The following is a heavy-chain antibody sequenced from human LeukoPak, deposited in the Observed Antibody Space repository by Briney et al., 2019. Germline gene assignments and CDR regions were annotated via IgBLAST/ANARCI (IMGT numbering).Heavy chain of an antibody. CDR1: GGSISSGGYY. CDR3: ARTADDSSGYSLGY. J-gene: IGHJ4*02. D-gene: IGHD3-22*01. Sequence: PSETLSLTCTVSGGSISSGGYYWSWIRQHPGKGLEWIGYIYYSGSTYYNPSLKSRVTISVDTSKNQFSLKLSSVTAADTAVYYCARTADDSSGYSLGYWGQGTLVTVSS. V-gene: IGHV4-31*03. CDR2: IYYSGST.